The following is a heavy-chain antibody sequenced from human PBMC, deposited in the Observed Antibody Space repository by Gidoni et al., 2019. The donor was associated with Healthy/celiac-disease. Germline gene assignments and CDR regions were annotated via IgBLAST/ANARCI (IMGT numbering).Heavy chain of an antibody. CDR2: IHPNSGGT. CDR1: GYTFPGYY. CDR3: ARDNGLAYYDFWSGPDY. Sequence: QVQLVQSGAEGKKPGASVKVSCKASGYTFPGYYMHWVRQAPGQGLEWMGWIHPNSGGTNYAQKFQGRVTMTRDTSISTAYMELSRLRSDDTAVYYCARDNGLAYYDFWSGPDYWGQGTLVTVSS. D-gene: IGHD3-3*01. J-gene: IGHJ4*02. V-gene: IGHV1-2*02.